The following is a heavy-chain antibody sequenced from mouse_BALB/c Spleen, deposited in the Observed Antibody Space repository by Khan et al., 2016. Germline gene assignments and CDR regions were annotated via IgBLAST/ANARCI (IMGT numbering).Heavy chain of an antibody. CDR2: IWGDGST. D-gene: IGHD2-4*01. CDR1: GFSLTSYG. V-gene: IGHV2-3*01. Sequence: QVQLKESGPGLVAPSQSLSITCTVSGFSLTSYGVSWVRQPPGKGLEWLGVIWGDGSTNYHSALISRLSISKDYSKSQVFFKLKSLQTDDTATYYCASAYDYAWFAYWGQGTLVTVSA. CDR3: ASAYDYAWFAY. J-gene: IGHJ3*01.